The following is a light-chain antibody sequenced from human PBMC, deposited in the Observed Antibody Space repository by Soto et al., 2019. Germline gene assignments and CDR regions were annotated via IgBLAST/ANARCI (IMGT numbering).Light chain of an antibody. CDR2: DAS. J-gene: IGKJ5*01. CDR1: QSFSSY. CDR3: QQRSIWPPVIT. V-gene: IGKV3-11*01. Sequence: EIVLTQSPATLSLSPGERATLSFRASQSFSSYLAWYQQKPGQAPRLLIYDASKRATGIPARFSGRGSGTDSTLTISSLEPEDFAVYYCQQRSIWPPVITFGQGTRLEIK.